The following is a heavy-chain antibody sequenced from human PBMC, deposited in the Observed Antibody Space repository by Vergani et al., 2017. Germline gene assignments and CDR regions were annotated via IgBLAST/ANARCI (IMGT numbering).Heavy chain of an antibody. CDR2: IKSKTDGGTT. CDR1: GFIFSNAW. Sequence: EVQLVESGGGFVKPGGSLRLSCAASGFIFSNAWMRWARQAPGKGLEWVGRIKSKTDGGTTDYAAPVKGRFTISKDESKNTLYLQMNSLKTKDTAVYYCTFRRAEEPLVLLSNYYSYYYMDVWGKGATVTVSS. D-gene: IGHD3-3*01. CDR3: TFRRAEEPLVLLSNYYSYYYMDV. V-gene: IGHV3-15*01. J-gene: IGHJ6*03.